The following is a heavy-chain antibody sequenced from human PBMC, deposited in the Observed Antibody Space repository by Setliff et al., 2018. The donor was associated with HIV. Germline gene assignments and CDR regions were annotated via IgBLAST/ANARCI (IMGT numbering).Heavy chain of an antibody. CDR3: ARDQRPHGVQPPYWYFDL. Sequence: PSETLSLTCAVYGGSFSNSYYNWIRQFPGKGLEWVGQISHSGSATYNSSLKSRVTMSVDTSKNQFSLTLTSLTAADTAIYYCARDQRPHGVQPPYWYFDLWGRGTPVTISS. D-gene: IGHD2-2*01. CDR2: ISHSGSA. J-gene: IGHJ2*01. CDR1: GGSFSNSY. V-gene: IGHV4-34*01.